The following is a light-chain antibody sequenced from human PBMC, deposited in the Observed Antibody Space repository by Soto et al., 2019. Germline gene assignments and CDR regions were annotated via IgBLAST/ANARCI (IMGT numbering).Light chain of an antibody. V-gene: IGLV1-40*01. J-gene: IGLJ1*01. CDR3: QSYDSSQSGSV. CDR2: GNS. Sequence: QSVLTQPPSVSGAPGQRVTITFTGSSSNIGAGYDVHWYQQLPGTAPKLLIYGNSNRPSGVPDRFSGSKSGTSASLAFTGLQAEDEADYYCQSYDSSQSGSVFGTGTKVTVL. CDR1: SSNIGAGYD.